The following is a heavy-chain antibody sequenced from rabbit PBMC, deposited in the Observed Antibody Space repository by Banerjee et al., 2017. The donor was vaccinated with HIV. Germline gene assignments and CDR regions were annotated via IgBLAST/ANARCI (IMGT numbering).Heavy chain of an antibody. Sequence: QSLEESGGGLVKPGASLTLTCTASGFSFSSGYDMCWVRQAPGKGLEWIACIYAGSSGTTHYASWAKGRFTISKCASTTVTLQMTSLSAADTATYFCARDSYYTYGYAGYGYTTWAFDPWGPGTLVTVS. J-gene: IGHJ2*01. CDR1: GFSFSSGYD. CDR3: ARDSYYTYGYAGYGYTTWAFDP. CDR2: IYAGSSGTT. D-gene: IGHD6-1*01. V-gene: IGHV1S40*01.